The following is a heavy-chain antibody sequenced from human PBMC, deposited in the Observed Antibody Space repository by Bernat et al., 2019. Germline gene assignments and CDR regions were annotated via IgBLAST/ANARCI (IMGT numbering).Heavy chain of an antibody. CDR3: ARGSARAWTDDAFDI. CDR1: GFSFSSYW. J-gene: IGHJ3*02. Sequence: EVQLVESGGGLVQPGGSLRVSCAASGFSFSSYWMHWVRQAPGEGLVWVSCINGDGVRTRDADSVRGRFTIARDNAKDTLYLQMNSLRAEDTAVYYCARGSARAWTDDAFDIWGQGTVVTVSS. V-gene: IGHV3-74*01. D-gene: IGHD3/OR15-3a*01. CDR2: INGDGVRT.